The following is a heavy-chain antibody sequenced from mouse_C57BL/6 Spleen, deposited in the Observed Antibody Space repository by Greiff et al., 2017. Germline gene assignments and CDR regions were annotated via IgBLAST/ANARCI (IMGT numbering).Heavy chain of an antibody. Sequence: QVQLQQPGAELVRPGSSVKLSCKASGYTFTSYWMHWVKQRPIQGLEWIGNIDPSDSETHYNQKFKDKATLTVDKSSSTAYMQLSSLTSEDSAVYYCARGGLITTVVATPFAYWGQGTLVTVSA. D-gene: IGHD1-1*01. CDR3: ARGGLITTVVATPFAY. V-gene: IGHV1-52*01. CDR2: IDPSDSET. CDR1: GYTFTSYW. J-gene: IGHJ3*01.